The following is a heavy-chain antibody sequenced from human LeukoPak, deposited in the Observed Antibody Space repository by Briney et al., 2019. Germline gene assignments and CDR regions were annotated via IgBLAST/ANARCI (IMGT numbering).Heavy chain of an antibody. Sequence: PGGSLRLSCAASGFTFSSYSMNWVRQAPGKGLEWVSYIAGGSSTIYYADSVKGRFTISRDDAKNSLYLQMNSLRAEDTAVYYCASVEQWLVTKFDYWGQGTLVTASS. CDR1: GFTFSSYS. CDR2: IAGGSSTI. J-gene: IGHJ4*02. D-gene: IGHD6-19*01. CDR3: ASVEQWLVTKFDY. V-gene: IGHV3-48*01.